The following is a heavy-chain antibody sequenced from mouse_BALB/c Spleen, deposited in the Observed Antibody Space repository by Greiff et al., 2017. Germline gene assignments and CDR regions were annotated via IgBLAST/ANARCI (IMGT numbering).Heavy chain of an antibody. CDR2: ISSGSSTI. J-gene: IGHJ4*01. V-gene: IGHV5-17*02. CDR3: ARREFRYGSYAMDY. D-gene: IGHD1-1*01. Sequence: EVKLVESGGGLVQPGGSRKLSCAASGFTFSSFGMHWVRQAPEKGLEWVAYISSGSSTIYYADTVKGRFTISRDNPKNTLFLQMTSLRSEDTAMYYCARREFRYGSYAMDYWGQGTSVTVSS. CDR1: GFTFSSFG.